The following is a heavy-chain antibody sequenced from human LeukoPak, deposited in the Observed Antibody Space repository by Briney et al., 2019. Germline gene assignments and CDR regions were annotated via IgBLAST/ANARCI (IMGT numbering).Heavy chain of an antibody. J-gene: IGHJ4*02. Sequence: SVTVSCKASGGTFSNYAINWVRQAPGQGLEWMGGIIPIFSTANYAQKFQGRVTITADKSTNTAHMELSSLRSDDTAVFCCARGRVNTMIRGIIPPFDYWGQGTLVTVSS. CDR3: ARGRVNTMIRGIIPPFDY. CDR1: GGTFSNYA. V-gene: IGHV1-69*06. D-gene: IGHD3-10*01. CDR2: IIPIFSTA.